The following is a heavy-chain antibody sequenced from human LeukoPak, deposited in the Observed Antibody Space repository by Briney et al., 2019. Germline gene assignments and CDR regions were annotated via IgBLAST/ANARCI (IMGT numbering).Heavy chain of an antibody. Sequence: GASVKVSCKASGYTFTSYGISWVRQAPGQGLEWMGWISAYNGNTNCAQKLQGRVTMTTDTYTRTAYMELRSLRSVDTAVYYCARTLYDYGGNQARELSDYWGQGTLVTVSS. CDR3: ARTLYDYGGNQARELSDY. CDR2: ISAYNGNT. V-gene: IGHV1-18*01. CDR1: GYTFTSYG. J-gene: IGHJ4*02. D-gene: IGHD4-23*01.